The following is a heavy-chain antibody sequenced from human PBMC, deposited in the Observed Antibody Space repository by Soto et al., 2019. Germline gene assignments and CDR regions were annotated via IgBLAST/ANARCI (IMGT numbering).Heavy chain of an antibody. CDR2: IDPSDSYT. CDR1: GYSFTSYW. J-gene: IGHJ6*02. CDR3: ARDYSNSTSPPYYYYGMDV. Sequence: PGESLKISCKASGYSFTSYWVGWVRQAPGKGLEWMGRIDPSDSYTNYSPSFQGHVTISADKSISTAYLQWSSLKASDTATYYCARDYSNSTSPPYYYYGMDVWGQGTTVTVSS. D-gene: IGHD4-4*01. V-gene: IGHV5-10-1*01.